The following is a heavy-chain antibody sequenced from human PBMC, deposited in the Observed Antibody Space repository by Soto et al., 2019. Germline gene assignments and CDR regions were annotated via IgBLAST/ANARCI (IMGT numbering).Heavy chain of an antibody. J-gene: IGHJ4*02. CDR2: IYHRGSI. D-gene: IGHD2-2*01. V-gene: IGHV4-4*02. CDR1: GGSISSNNW. CDR3: ARGAGVVVRLYYLDY. Sequence: KTSETLSLTCAVSGGSISSNNWWSWVRQSPGKGLEWIGEIYHRGSINYNPSLKSRVTISLDESKNQVSLKLSSVTAADTAVYYCARGAGVVVRLYYLDYWGQGTLVTVSS.